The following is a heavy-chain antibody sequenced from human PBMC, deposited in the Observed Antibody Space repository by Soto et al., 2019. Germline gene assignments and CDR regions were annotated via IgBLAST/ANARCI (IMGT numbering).Heavy chain of an antibody. D-gene: IGHD1-26*01. CDR1: GGTISSWY. V-gene: IGHV4-59*08. Sequence: QVQLQESGPGLVKPSETLSLTCTVSGGTISSWYWSWIRQPPGKGLEWIGYIYYSGSTNCNPSLKSRVTISVETSKNQCSLKLSSVTAADTAVYYCARRYGSAIDYWGQGTLVTVSS. J-gene: IGHJ4*02. CDR2: IYYSGST. CDR3: ARRYGSAIDY.